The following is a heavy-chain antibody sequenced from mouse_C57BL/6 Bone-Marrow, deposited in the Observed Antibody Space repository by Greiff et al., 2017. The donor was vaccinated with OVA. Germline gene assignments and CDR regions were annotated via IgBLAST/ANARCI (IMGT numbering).Heavy chain of an antibody. V-gene: IGHV5-17*01. D-gene: IGHD1-2*01. CDR2: ISPGSGTT. J-gene: IGHJ4*01. CDR1: GFTFSDYG. CDR3: ARPATEGDMDC. Sequence: EVQLVQSGAGLVKPGGSLKLSCEASGFTFSDYGMHWVKQGPEKGLEWVGYISPGSGTTYYTDTVKGRFTIARDNAKNTLFLQKTRLRSEDTAMYYCARPATEGDMDCWGQGTSVTVSS.